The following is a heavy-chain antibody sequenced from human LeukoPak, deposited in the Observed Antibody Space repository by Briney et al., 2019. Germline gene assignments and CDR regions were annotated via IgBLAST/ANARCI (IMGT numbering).Heavy chain of an antibody. CDR1: GYSISSGYY. CDR2: IYHSGST. Sequence: SETLSLTCTVSGYSISSGYYWGWIRQPPGKGLEWIGGIYHSGSTYYNPSLKSRVTISVDTSKNQFSLKLSSVTAADTTVYYCARQYIDILTGYYRGELYWFFDLWGRGTLVTVPS. V-gene: IGHV4-38-2*02. J-gene: IGHJ2*01. D-gene: IGHD3-9*01. CDR3: ARQYIDILTGYYRGELYWFFDL.